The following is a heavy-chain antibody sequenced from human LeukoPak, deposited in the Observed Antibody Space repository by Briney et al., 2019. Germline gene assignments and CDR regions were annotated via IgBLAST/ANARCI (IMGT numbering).Heavy chain of an antibody. Sequence: GGSLRLSCAASGFTFSSYAMSWVRQAPGKGLEWVSTISGSGGSTYYGDSVKGRFTIFRDNHKNMLYLQMNSLRVEDTAVYYCAKRHGDASGYYYFDSWGQGTLVTVST. J-gene: IGHJ4*02. CDR3: AKRHGDASGYYYFDS. CDR1: GFTFSSYA. D-gene: IGHD3-22*01. CDR2: ISGSGGST. V-gene: IGHV3-23*01.